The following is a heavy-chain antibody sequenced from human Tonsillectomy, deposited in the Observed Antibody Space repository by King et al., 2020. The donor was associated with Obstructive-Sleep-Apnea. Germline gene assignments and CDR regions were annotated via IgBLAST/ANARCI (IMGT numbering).Heavy chain of an antibody. CDR2: IWYDGSNK. CDR3: AGDGRVAVQPEINAEYFQH. J-gene: IGHJ1*01. CDR1: GFTFSSYG. D-gene: IGHD1-26*01. Sequence: VQLVESGGGVVQPGRSLRLSCAASGFTFSSYGMHWVRQAPGKGLEWVAVIWYDGSNKYYADSVKGRFTISRDNSKNTLYLQMNSLRAEDTAVYYCAGDGRVAVQPEINAEYFQHWGHGTLVTVSS. V-gene: IGHV3-33*01.